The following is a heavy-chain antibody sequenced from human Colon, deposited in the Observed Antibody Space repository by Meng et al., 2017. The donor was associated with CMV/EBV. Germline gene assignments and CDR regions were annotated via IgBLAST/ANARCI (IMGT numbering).Heavy chain of an antibody. Sequence: GESLKISCAASGFTFRIYTMNWVRQAPGKGLEWVASIGGGSSFIHYADSVKGRFTVSRDNGKNSLYLQMNSLGAENTALYYCAKGGLTSGIDNWGQGTLVTVSS. V-gene: IGHV3-21*01. CDR3: AKGGLTSGIDN. CDR2: IGGGSSFI. D-gene: IGHD3-3*01. CDR1: GFTFRIYT. J-gene: IGHJ4*02.